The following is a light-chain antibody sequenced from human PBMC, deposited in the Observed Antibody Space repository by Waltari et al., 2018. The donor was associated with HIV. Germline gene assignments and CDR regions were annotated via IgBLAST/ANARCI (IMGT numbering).Light chain of an antibody. J-gene: IGLJ2*01. CDR1: IDDIGLLNT. Sequence: QSALTQPVSVSGSPGLSITISCLGTIDDIGLLNTVSWYRHQPDSPPQLILFDTKSRPSGIPSRFAGSKSGNTASLTISGLQAEDEADYYCCSYAGSSTVVFGGGTKLTVL. V-gene: IGLV2-23*01. CDR3: CSYAGSSTVV. CDR2: DTK.